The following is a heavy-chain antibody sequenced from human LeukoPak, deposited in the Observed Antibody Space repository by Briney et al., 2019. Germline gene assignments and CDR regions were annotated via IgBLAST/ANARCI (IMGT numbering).Heavy chain of an antibody. CDR2: IYPNSGGT. V-gene: IGHV1-2*02. CDR3: ARNPGRPERRLDY. CDR1: GYTFTGYY. J-gene: IGHJ4*02. D-gene: IGHD1-1*01. Sequence: ASVKVSCKASGYTFTGYYIHWVRQAPGQGLEWMGWIYPNSGGTKYAQKFQGRVTMTRDTSISTAYMELSSLASDDTAVYYCARNPGRPERRLDYWGQGTLVTISS.